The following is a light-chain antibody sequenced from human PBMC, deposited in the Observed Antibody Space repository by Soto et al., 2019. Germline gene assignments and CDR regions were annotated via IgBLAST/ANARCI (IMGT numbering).Light chain of an antibody. CDR2: GAS. Sequence: EIVLTQSPDTLSLSPGERATLSCRASQSVSSTYLGWYQQKPGQAPRLLISGASTRATDIPDRFSGSGSGTDFTLTIGRLEPEDFAVYYCQQHGSSPRTFGXGTKV. J-gene: IGKJ1*01. CDR3: QQHGSSPRT. CDR1: QSVSSTY. V-gene: IGKV3-20*01.